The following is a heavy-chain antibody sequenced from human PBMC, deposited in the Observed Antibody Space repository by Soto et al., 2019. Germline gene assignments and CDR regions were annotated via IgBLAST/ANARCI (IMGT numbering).Heavy chain of an antibody. D-gene: IGHD3-3*01. CDR2: IYYSGST. Sequence: KPSETLSLTCTVSGGSISSYYWSWIRQPPGKGLEWIGYIYYSGSTNYNPSLKSRVTISVDTSKNQFSLKLCSVTAADTAVYYCARTVYYDFWSASLMDVWGQGTTVTVSS. V-gene: IGHV4-59*01. J-gene: IGHJ6*02. CDR3: ARTVYYDFWSASLMDV. CDR1: GGSISSYY.